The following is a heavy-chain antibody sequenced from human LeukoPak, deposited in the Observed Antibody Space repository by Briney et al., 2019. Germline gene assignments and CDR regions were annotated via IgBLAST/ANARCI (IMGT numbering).Heavy chain of an antibody. CDR1: GGSISSGSYS. CDR3: ARFSPRAMGNYLDF. V-gene: IGHV4-30-2*01. CDR2: IYPRGST. Sequence: SETLSLTCSVSGGSISSGSYSWSWIRQPPGKGLEWIGYIYPRGSTYYNPSLKSRVILSLDKSANQFSLNLSSVTAADTAVYYCARFSPRAMGNYLDFWGQGTLVTVSS. D-gene: IGHD7-27*01. J-gene: IGHJ4*02.